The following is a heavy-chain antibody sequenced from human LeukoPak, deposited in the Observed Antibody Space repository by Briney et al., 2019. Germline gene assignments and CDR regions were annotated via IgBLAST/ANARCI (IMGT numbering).Heavy chain of an antibody. D-gene: IGHD5-18*01. CDR2: IYHSGST. CDR1: GYSISSGYY. J-gene: IGHJ4*02. CDR3: ARRGRIQLRGFDY. Sequence: KSSETLSLTCTVSGYSISSGYYWGWIRQPPGKGLEWIGSIYHSGSTNYNPSLKSRVTISVDTSKNQFSLKLSSVTAADTAVYYCARRGRIQLRGFDYWGQGTLVTVSS. V-gene: IGHV4-38-2*02.